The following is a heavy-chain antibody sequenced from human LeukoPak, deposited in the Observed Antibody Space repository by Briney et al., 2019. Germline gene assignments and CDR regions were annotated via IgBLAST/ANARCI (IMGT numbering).Heavy chain of an antibody. CDR3: AREGGGNSVIVAAGTRWFDP. Sequence: SVKVSCKASGGTFSSYAISWVRQAPGQGLEWMGGIIPIFGTANYAQKFQGRVTITTDESTSTAYMELSSLRSEDTAVYYCAREGGGNSVIVAAGTRWFDPWGQGTLVTVSS. V-gene: IGHV1-69*05. CDR1: GGTFSSYA. D-gene: IGHD6-13*01. J-gene: IGHJ5*02. CDR2: IIPIFGTA.